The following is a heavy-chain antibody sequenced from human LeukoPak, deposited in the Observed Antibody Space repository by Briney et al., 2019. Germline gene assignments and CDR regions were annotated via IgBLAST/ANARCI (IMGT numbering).Heavy chain of an antibody. CDR1: GRTFSSYA. Sequence: SVKVSCKASGRTFSSYAISWVRQAPGQGLEWMGGIIPIFGTANYAQKFQGRVTITTDESTSTAYMELSSLRSEDTAVYYCARVLVAVAGSFDYWGQGTLVTVSS. D-gene: IGHD6-19*01. V-gene: IGHV1-69*05. CDR3: ARVLVAVAGSFDY. CDR2: IIPIFGTA. J-gene: IGHJ4*02.